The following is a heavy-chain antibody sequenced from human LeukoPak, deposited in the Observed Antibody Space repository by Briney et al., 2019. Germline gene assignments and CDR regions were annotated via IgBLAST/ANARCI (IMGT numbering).Heavy chain of an antibody. D-gene: IGHD6-13*01. CDR1: GYTLTELS. J-gene: IGHJ4*02. CDR3: ATDGGYSSSWLTYFDY. Sequence: GASVKVSCKVSGYTLTELSMHWVRQAPGKGLEWMGGFDPEDGETIYAQKFQGRVTMTADTSTDTAYMELSSLRSEDTAVYYCATDGGYSSSWLTYFDYWGQGTLVTVSS. V-gene: IGHV1-24*01. CDR2: FDPEDGET.